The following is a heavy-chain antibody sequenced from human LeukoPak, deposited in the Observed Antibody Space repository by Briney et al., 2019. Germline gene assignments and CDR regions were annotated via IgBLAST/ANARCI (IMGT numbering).Heavy chain of an antibody. CDR1: GYTFASYG. CDR3: ARYPNDFWSGYQGLNWFDP. D-gene: IGHD3-3*01. Sequence: ASVKVSCKASGYTFASYGISWVRQAPGQGLEWMGWISAYNGNTNYAQKLQGRVTMTTDTSTSTAYMELRSLRSDDTAVYYCARYPNDFWSGYQGLNWFDPWGQGTLVTVSS. J-gene: IGHJ5*02. CDR2: ISAYNGNT. V-gene: IGHV1-18*01.